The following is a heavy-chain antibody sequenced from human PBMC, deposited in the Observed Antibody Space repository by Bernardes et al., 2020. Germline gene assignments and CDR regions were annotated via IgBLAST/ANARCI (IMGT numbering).Heavy chain of an antibody. Sequence: GGSLRLSCAASGFTFKSYAMSWVRQAPGKGLEWVSSISGSGDSTYYADSVKGRFTISRDNSENTLYLQVDSLRAEDTAVYFCAKRPWFGEFLPITYFDYWGQGTLVTVSS. CDR2: ISGSGDST. CDR1: GFTFKSYA. D-gene: IGHD3-10*01. CDR3: AKRPWFGEFLPITYFDY. V-gene: IGHV3-23*01. J-gene: IGHJ4*02.